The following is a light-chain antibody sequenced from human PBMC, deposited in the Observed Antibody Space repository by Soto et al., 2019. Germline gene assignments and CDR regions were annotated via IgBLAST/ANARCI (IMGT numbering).Light chain of an antibody. CDR1: SSDVGGYNY. CDR3: TSHAGTINLV. CDR2: EVS. J-gene: IGLJ2*01. V-gene: IGLV2-8*01. Sequence: QSVLTQPPSASGSPGQSVTISCTGTSSDVGGYNYVSWYQQHPGKAPKLIIYEVSKRPSGVPDRFSGSKSGNTASLTVSGLQAEDEADYYCTSHAGTINLVFGGGTKLTVL.